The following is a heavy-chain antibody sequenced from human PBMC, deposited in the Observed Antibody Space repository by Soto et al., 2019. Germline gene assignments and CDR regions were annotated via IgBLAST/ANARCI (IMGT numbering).Heavy chain of an antibody. CDR3: ATGLYFFDS. V-gene: IGHV3-7*01. CDR1: GFTFNDYW. CDR2: IKRDGSEK. J-gene: IGHJ4*02. Sequence: EVQLVESGGDFVQPGGSLRLSCAASGFTFNDYWMSWVRQAPGKGLEWVANIKRDGSEKYYVDSVKGRFTVSRDNAKNSLFLQMNSLRAEDTAVYYCATGLYFFDSWGQGTLVTVSS.